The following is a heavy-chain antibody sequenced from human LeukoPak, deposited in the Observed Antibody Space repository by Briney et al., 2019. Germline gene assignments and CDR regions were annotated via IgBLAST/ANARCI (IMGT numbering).Heavy chain of an antibody. Sequence: SETLSLTCTVSGGSISSYYWSWIRQPPGKGLEWIGYIYYSGSTNYNPSLKSRVTISVDTSKNQFSLKLSSVTAADTAVYYCARGGTYYYGSFDYWGQGTLVTVSS. CDR1: GGSISSYY. CDR2: IYYSGST. V-gene: IGHV4-59*12. J-gene: IGHJ4*02. D-gene: IGHD3-10*01. CDR3: ARGGTYYYGSFDY.